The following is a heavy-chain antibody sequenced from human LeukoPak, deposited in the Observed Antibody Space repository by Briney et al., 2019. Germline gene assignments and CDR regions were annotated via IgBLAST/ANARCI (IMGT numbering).Heavy chain of an antibody. V-gene: IGHV1-2*02. CDR3: ARGASCYDRLYFGY. CDR1: GYTFTANY. D-gene: IGHD5-12*01. J-gene: IGHJ4*02. Sequence: GASVKVSCKASGYTFTANYMHWVRQAPGQGFEWMGWLNPNSGGTHFAQKFQGRVTMTRDTSISTAYLEVTNLGSDDTAVYYCARGASCYDRLYFGYWGQGTPVTVSS. CDR2: LNPNSGGT.